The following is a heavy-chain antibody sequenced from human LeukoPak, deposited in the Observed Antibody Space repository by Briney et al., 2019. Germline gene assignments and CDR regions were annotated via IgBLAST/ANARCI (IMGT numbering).Heavy chain of an antibody. J-gene: IGHJ4*02. CDR2: ISAYNGNT. Sequence: ASVKVSCKASGYTFTSYGISWVRQAPGQGLEWMGWISAYNGNTNYAQKLQGRVTMTTDTPTSTAYMELRSLRSDDTAVYYCARDYYDSSGYYRGGDYFDYWGQGTLVTVSS. D-gene: IGHD3-22*01. CDR3: ARDYYDSSGYYRGGDYFDY. V-gene: IGHV1-18*01. CDR1: GYTFTSYG.